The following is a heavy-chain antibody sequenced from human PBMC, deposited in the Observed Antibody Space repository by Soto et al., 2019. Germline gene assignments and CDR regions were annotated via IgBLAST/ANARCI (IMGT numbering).Heavy chain of an antibody. V-gene: IGHV4-61*01. Sequence: PSETLSLTCTVSGGSVSNSSNYWSWIRQPPGKGLEWIGYVYYTGSTNYNPSLHSRVTISLDTSKNQFSLTLSSVTAADTAVYYCARGDGFSIGYSYLNYWGQGTPVTVSS. D-gene: IGHD3-3*01. CDR1: GGSVSNSSNY. J-gene: IGHJ4*02. CDR3: ARGDGFSIGYSYLNY. CDR2: VYYTGST.